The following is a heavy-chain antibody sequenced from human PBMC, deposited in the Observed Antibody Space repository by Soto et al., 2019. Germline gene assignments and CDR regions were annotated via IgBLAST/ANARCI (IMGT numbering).Heavy chain of an antibody. CDR1: GFTFSSYW. Sequence: QAGGSLRLSCAASGFTFSSYWMSWVRQAPGKGLEWVANIKQDGSEKYYVDSVKGRFTISRDNAKNSLYLQMNSLRAEDTAVYYCARAASSGWHFGYYYGMDVWGQGTTVTVSS. J-gene: IGHJ6*02. D-gene: IGHD6-19*01. CDR3: ARAASSGWHFGYYYGMDV. CDR2: IKQDGSEK. V-gene: IGHV3-7*03.